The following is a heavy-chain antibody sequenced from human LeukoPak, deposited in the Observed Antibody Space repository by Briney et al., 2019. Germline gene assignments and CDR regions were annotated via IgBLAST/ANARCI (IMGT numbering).Heavy chain of an antibody. CDR1: GFTFSNYG. CDR2: ISYDGSNK. D-gene: IGHD3-16*01. V-gene: IGHV3-30*18. CDR3: AKGPSYADY. J-gene: IGHJ4*02. Sequence: PGGSLRLSCAASGFTFSNYGMHWVRQAPGKGLEWVAIISYDGSNKYYADSVKGRFTISRDNSKNTLYLQMNSLRAEDTAVYYRAKGPSYADYWGQGTLVTVSS.